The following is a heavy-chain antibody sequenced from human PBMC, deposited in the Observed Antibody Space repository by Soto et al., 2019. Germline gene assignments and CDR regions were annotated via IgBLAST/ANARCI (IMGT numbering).Heavy chain of an antibody. J-gene: IGHJ5*02. CDR1: GGSISSGDYY. CDR3: ATRIAVRGGDRGWFDP. D-gene: IGHD6-19*01. V-gene: IGHV4-30-4*01. Sequence: SETLSLTCTVSGGSISSGDYYWSWIRQPPGKGLEWIGYIYYSGSTYYNPSLKSRVTISVDTSKNQFSLKLSSVTAADTAVYYCATRIAVRGGDRGWFDPWGQGTQVTVSS. CDR2: IYYSGST.